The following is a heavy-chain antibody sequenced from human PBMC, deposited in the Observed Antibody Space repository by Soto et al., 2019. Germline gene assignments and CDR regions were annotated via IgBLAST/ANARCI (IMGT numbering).Heavy chain of an antibody. CDR2: ISYDGSNK. CDR1: GFTFSSYA. CDR3: ARGTYYYDSSGYYPGGAFDI. V-gene: IGHV3-30-3*01. Sequence: QVQLVESGGGVVQPGRSLRLSCAASGFTFSSYAMHWVRQAPGKGLEWVAVISYDGSNKYYADSVKGRFTISRDNSKNTLYLQMNSLRAEDTAVYYCARGTYYYDSSGYYPGGAFDIWGQGTMVTVSS. D-gene: IGHD3-22*01. J-gene: IGHJ3*02.